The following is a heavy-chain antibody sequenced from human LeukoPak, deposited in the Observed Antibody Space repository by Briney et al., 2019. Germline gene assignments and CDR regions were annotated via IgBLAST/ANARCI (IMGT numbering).Heavy chain of an antibody. CDR2: ISSSSSYI. CDR3: AREFYYGSGSYGFDY. J-gene: IGHJ4*02. D-gene: IGHD3-10*01. CDR1: GVTFSSYS. V-gene: IGHV3-21*01. Sequence: GGSLRLSCAASGVTFSSYSMNWGRQAPGEGLEWVSSISSSSSYIYYADSVKGRFTISRDNAKNSLYLQMNSLRAEDTAVYYCAREFYYGSGSYGFDYWGQGTLVTVSS.